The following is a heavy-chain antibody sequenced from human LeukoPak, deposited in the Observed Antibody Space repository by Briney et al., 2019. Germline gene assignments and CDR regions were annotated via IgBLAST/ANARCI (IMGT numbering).Heavy chain of an antibody. V-gene: IGHV1-2*02. CDR3: ARHPFGELTIRLLPFGY. D-gene: IGHD3-10*01. Sequence: ASVKVSCKASGYTFTGQYMHWVRQAPGQGLEWMGWINPNSGGTNYAQKFQGRVTMTRDTSISTAYMELSRLRSDDTAVYYCARHPFGELTIRLLPFGYWGQGTLVTVSS. CDR2: INPNSGGT. J-gene: IGHJ4*02. CDR1: GYTFTGQY.